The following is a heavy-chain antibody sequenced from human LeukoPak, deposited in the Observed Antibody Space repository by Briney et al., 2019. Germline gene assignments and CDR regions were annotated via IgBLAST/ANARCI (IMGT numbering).Heavy chain of an antibody. Sequence: ASVKVSCKASGYTFTSYGISWVRQTPGQGLEWMGWISAYNGNTNYAQKLQGRVTMTTDTSTSTAFIELRSLRSDDTAVYYCARWVISKTGDAFDIWGQGTMVTVSS. CDR1: GYTFTSYG. CDR3: ARWVISKTGDAFDI. V-gene: IGHV1-18*01. J-gene: IGHJ3*02. CDR2: ISAYNGNT. D-gene: IGHD3-16*02.